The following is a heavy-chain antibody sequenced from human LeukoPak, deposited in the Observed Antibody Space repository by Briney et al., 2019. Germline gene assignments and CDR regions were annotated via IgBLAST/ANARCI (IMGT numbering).Heavy chain of an antibody. J-gene: IGHJ4*02. Sequence: GGSLRLSCAVSGFTSSSYALSWVRQAPGKGLEWVSGISGSGGSTYYADSVKGRFTISRDNSKNTLYLQMNSLRAEDTAVYYCAKSSGSYYFLDYWGQGTLVTVSS. D-gene: IGHD1-26*01. CDR1: GFTSSSYA. CDR2: ISGSGGST. CDR3: AKSSGSYYFLDY. V-gene: IGHV3-23*01.